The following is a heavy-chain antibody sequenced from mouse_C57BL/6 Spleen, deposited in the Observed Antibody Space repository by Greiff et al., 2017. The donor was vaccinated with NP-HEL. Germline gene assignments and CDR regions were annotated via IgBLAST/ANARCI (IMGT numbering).Heavy chain of an antibody. Sequence: QVQLQQSGAELVKPGASVKISCNASGYAFSSYWMNWVKQRPGKGLEWIGQIYPGDGDTNYNGKFKGKATLTADKSSSTAYMQLSSLTSEDSAVYFCARGPSYYRSTGDYWGQGTTLTVSS. CDR1: GYAFSSYW. V-gene: IGHV1-80*01. J-gene: IGHJ2*01. CDR2: IYPGDGDT. CDR3: ARGPSYYRSTGDY. D-gene: IGHD1-1*02.